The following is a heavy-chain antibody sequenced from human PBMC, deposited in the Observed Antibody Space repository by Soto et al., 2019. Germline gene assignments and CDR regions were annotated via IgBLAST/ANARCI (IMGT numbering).Heavy chain of an antibody. V-gene: IGHV3-23*01. CDR1: GFTFSSYA. CDR2: MSGAGGSA. D-gene: IGHD3-3*01. CDR3: AKGPIFGVENIYDY. J-gene: IGHJ4*02. Sequence: EVQLLESGGGLVQPGGSLRLSCAASGFTFSSYAMSWVRQAPGKGLEWVSSMSGAGGSAYDADSVKARFTISRDNSKSTLYLQLNSLRAEDTAVYYCAKGPIFGVENIYDYWGQGTLVTVAS.